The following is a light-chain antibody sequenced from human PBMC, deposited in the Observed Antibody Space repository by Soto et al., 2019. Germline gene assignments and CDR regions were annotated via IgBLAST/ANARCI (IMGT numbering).Light chain of an antibody. J-gene: IGKJ1*01. CDR2: DAS. Sequence: EIVLTQSPGTTSCSPGKIATLFCRASQSVSSYLAWYQQKPGQAPRLLIYDASNRATGIPARFSGSGSGTDFTLTISRLEPEDFAVYYCQQYGSSPTFGQGTKVDIK. CDR1: QSVSSY. CDR3: QQYGSSPT. V-gene: IGKV3-20*01.